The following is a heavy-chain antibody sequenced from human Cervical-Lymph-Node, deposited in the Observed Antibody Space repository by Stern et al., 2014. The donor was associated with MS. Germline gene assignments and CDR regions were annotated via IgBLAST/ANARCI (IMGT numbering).Heavy chain of an antibody. Sequence: EVQLVESGGGVIQPGGSLRLSCTASGFTVSRDYMTWVRQAPGQGLERVSLITNVGSTFYTDHVKGRFAIVRDDSKNTVYLRMTSLRAEDTAMYYCARDTSSPERSDWWGQGTLVTVSS. CDR3: ARDTSSPERSDW. V-gene: IGHV3-53*01. J-gene: IGHJ4*02. CDR1: GFTVSRDY. CDR2: ITNVGST. D-gene: IGHD1-1*01.